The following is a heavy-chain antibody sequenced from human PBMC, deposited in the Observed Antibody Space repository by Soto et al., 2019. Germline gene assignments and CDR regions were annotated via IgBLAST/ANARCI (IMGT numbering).Heavy chain of an antibody. CDR3: ARERPDGARLDP. V-gene: IGHV4-30-4*01. D-gene: IGHD6-6*01. CDR2: IYYSGST. Sequence: QVQLQESGPGLVKPSQTLSLTCTVSGGSISSGDYYWSWIRQPPGKGLEWIGYIYYSGSTYYSPFRKSRVTISVDTSKNQFSLKLSSVTAADTAVYYCARERPDGARLDPWGQGTLVTVSS. J-gene: IGHJ5*02. CDR1: GGSISSGDYY.